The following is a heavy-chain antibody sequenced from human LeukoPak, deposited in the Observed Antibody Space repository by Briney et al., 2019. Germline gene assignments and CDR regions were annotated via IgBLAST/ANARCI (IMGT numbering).Heavy chain of an antibody. J-gene: IGHJ4*02. CDR3: ATSQCGSDCYLAGDY. D-gene: IGHD2-21*02. Sequence: SSETLSLTCTVSGGSVSSGGYYWSWIRQPPGKGLEWIGYIYHSGSTNYNPSLKSRLTISLDTSKNQFSLNLNSVTAADTAVYYCATSQCGSDCYLAGDYWGQGTLVTVSS. CDR1: GGSVSSGGYY. V-gene: IGHV4-61*08. CDR2: IYHSGST.